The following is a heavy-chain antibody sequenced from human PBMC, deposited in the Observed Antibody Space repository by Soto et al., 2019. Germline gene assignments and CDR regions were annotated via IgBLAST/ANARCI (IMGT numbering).Heavy chain of an antibody. CDR3: ARDRGIVATRHMDV. D-gene: IGHD5-12*01. V-gene: IGHV3-21*01. Sequence: GGSLRLSCAASGFTFSSYSMNWVRQAPGKGLEWVSSISSSSSYIYYADSVKGRFTISRDNAKNSLYLQMNSLRAEDTAVYYCARDRGIVATRHMDVWGKGTTVTVSS. J-gene: IGHJ6*03. CDR2: ISSSSSYI. CDR1: GFTFSSYS.